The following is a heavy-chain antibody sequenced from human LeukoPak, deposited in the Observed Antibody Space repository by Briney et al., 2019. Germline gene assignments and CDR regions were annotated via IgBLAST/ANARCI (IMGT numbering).Heavy chain of an antibody. Sequence: GSLRLSCAASGFIFRSYGMHWVRQAPGKGLEWVAVIWYDGSNKYYVDSVKGRFTISRDNSKNTLYLQMNSLRAEDTAVYYCARDRSDFDYWGQGTLVTVSS. CDR3: ARDRSDFDY. CDR2: IWYDGSNK. V-gene: IGHV3-33*01. J-gene: IGHJ4*02. CDR1: GFIFRSYG.